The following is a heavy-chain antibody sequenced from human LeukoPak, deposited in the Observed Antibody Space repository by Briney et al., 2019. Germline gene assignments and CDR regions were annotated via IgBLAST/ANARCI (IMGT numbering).Heavy chain of an antibody. CDR1: EYTFSVYH. J-gene: IGHJ4*02. CDR3: ARGGVSSGWYGSYFDY. CDR2: INPDSGDT. V-gene: IGHV1-18*04. D-gene: IGHD6-19*01. Sequence: ASVKVSCKASEYTFSVYHIHWVRQAPGQGLEWMAWINPDSGDTNYAQKLQGRVTMATDTSTSTAYMELRSLRSDDTAVYYCARGGVSSGWYGSYFDYWGQGTLVTVSS.